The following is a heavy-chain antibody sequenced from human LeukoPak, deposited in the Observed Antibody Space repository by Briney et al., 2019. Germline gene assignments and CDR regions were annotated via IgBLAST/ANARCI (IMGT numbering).Heavy chain of an antibody. CDR1: GFTFSSYT. J-gene: IGHJ4*02. CDR3: ARTYYYGSGSYMDY. Sequence: GGSLRLSCAASGFTFSSYTIHWVRQAPGKGLEWVAVISYDGTYKYYADSVKGRFTISRDNSNNTLYLQMNSLRAEDTAVYYCARTYYYGSGSYMDYWGQGTLVTVSS. CDR2: ISYDGTYK. D-gene: IGHD3-10*01. V-gene: IGHV3-30*14.